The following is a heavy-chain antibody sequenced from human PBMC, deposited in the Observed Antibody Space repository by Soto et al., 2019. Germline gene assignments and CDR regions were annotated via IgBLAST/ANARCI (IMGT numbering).Heavy chain of an antibody. CDR1: GGPIKTGDYY. CDR3: ARAGFSYGHLLF. CDR2: VFYSGAT. V-gene: IGHV4-30-4*01. J-gene: IGHJ4*02. D-gene: IGHD3-10*01. Sequence: SETLSLICNVSGGPIKTGDYYWNWIRQPPGKGLEWIGYVFYSGATNYSPSLKSRAAISMDTSKNQFSLSLTSVTAADTAVYYCARAGFSYGHLLFWGQGIRVTVSS.